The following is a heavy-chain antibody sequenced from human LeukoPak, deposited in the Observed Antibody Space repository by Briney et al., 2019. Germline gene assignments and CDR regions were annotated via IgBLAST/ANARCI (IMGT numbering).Heavy chain of an antibody. V-gene: IGHV4-61*02. CDR3: ARDRPVGWFDP. Sequence: PSETLSLTCTVSGGSISSGSYYWSWIRQPAGKGLEWIGRIYTSGNTNYNPSLKSRVTISVDTSKNQFSLKLSSVTAADTAVYYCARDRPVGWFDPWGQGTLVTVSS. D-gene: IGHD2-15*01. J-gene: IGHJ5*02. CDR2: IYTSGNT. CDR1: GGSISSGSYY.